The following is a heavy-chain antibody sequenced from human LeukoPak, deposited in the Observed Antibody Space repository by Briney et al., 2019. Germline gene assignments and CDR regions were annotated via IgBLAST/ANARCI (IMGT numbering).Heavy chain of an antibody. CDR3: AKTFRAVASAFDY. J-gene: IGHJ4*01. CDR2: ISGSTGTT. D-gene: IGHD6-19*01. V-gene: IGHV3-23*01. CDR1: GFTFSNYA. Sequence: GASLRLSCAASGFTFSNYAMSWVRQAPGKGLEWVSAISGSTGTTYYADSVKGRFTISRDRAKNTLYLQMNSLRAEDTAVYYCAKTFRAVASAFDYWAHGTLVTVSS.